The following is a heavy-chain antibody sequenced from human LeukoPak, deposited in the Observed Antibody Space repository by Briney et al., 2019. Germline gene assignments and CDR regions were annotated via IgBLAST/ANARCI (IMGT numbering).Heavy chain of an antibody. CDR3: ARGTGGAFDI. V-gene: IGHV3-7*04. CDR1: GFTFISYW. Sequence: GGSLRLSCAASGFTFISYWMSWVRQPPGKGLEWVANIKQDGSEKYYVDSVKGRFTISRDNPKNSLYLQMNSLRAEDTAVYYCARGTGGAFDIWGQGTMVTVSS. CDR2: IKQDGSEK. J-gene: IGHJ3*02.